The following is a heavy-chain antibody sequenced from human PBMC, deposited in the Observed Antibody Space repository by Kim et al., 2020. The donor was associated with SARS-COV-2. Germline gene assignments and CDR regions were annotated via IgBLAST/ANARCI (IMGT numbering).Heavy chain of an antibody. V-gene: IGHV5-51*01. J-gene: IGHJ6*02. CDR2: IYPGASDT. Sequence: GESLKISCKGSGYSFTSYWIGWVPQIPGKGRGWRGIIYPGASDTKYSPSFQGQVTTSAEKSIRPAYLQWSSLKASDTAMYYCGRYSSGWDYYDYYGMDVWGQGTTVTVSS. CDR1: GYSFTSYW. D-gene: IGHD6-19*01. CDR3: GRYSSGWDYYDYYGMDV.